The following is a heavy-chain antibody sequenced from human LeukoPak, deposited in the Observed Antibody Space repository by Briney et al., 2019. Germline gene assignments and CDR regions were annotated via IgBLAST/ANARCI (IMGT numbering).Heavy chain of an antibody. CDR2: IRSKTNSYAT. J-gene: IGHJ4*02. CDR1: GFTFSGSA. Sequence: PGGSLRLSCAASGFTFSGSAMHWVRQASGKGLEWVGRIRSKTNSYATAYAASVKGRFTISRDDSKNTAYLQMNSLKTEDTAVYYCIVYYDSRGFDYWGQGTLVTVSS. D-gene: IGHD3-22*01. V-gene: IGHV3-73*01. CDR3: IVYYDSRGFDY.